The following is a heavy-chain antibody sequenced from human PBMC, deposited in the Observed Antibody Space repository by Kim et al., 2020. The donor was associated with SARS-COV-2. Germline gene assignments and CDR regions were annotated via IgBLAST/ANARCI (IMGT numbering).Heavy chain of an antibody. CDR3: ARAGITMVRGVIKQDDY. D-gene: IGHD3-10*01. V-gene: IGHV3-66*01. Sequence: VKCRFTISRDNSKNTLYLQMNSLRAEDTAVYYCARAGITMVRGVIKQDDYWGQGTLVTVSS. J-gene: IGHJ4*02.